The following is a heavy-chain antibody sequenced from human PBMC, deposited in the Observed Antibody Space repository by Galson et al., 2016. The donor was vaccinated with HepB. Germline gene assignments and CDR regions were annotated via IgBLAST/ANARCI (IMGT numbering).Heavy chain of an antibody. V-gene: IGHV3-11*04. Sequence: SLRLSCAASGFTFSGYYMTWIRQAPGKGLEWVSQISGSGDNINYADSVKGRFSISRDNAERSVYLQMTDLRVEDTAVYYCARWTKGTLDYWGLGTLVTVS. CDR2: ISGSGDNI. CDR3: ARWTKGTLDY. CDR1: GFTFSGYY. J-gene: IGHJ4*02. D-gene: IGHD3-10*01.